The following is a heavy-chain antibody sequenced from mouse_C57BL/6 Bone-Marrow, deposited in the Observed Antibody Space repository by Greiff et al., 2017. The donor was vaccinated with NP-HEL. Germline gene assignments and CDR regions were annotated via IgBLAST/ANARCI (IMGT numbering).Heavy chain of an antibody. Sequence: VQLQQSGAELVRPGTSVKMSCKASGYTFTNYWIGWAKQRPGHGLEWIGDIYPGGGYTNYNEKFKGKATLTADKSSSTAYMQFSSLTSEDSAIYYCALYYGSSSYAMDYWGQGTSVTVSS. D-gene: IGHD1-1*01. CDR3: ALYYGSSSYAMDY. J-gene: IGHJ4*01. CDR2: IYPGGGYT. V-gene: IGHV1-63*01. CDR1: GYTFTNYW.